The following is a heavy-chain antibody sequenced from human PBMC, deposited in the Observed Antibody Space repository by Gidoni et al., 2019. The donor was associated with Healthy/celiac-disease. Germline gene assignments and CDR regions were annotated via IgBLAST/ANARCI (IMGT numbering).Heavy chain of an antibody. CDR2: IKQDGSEK. J-gene: IGHJ4*02. D-gene: IGHD1-26*01. V-gene: IGHV3-7*01. Sequence: EVQLVESGGGLVQPGGSLRLSCAASGFTFSSYWMSWVRQAPGKGLEWVANIKQDGSEKYYVDSVKGRFTISRDNAKNSLYLQMNSLRAEDTAVYYCARESGSYGWIFDYWGQGTLVTVSS. CDR1: GFTFSSYW. CDR3: ARESGSYGWIFDY.